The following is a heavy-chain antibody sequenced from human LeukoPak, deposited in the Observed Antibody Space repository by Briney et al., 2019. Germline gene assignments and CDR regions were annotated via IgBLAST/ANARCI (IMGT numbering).Heavy chain of an antibody. CDR3: ARDAHRGGGLDV. CDR2: IKQDGSEM. CDR1: GFTFTIYW. Sequence: GGSLRLSCAASGFTFTIYWMNWVRQAPGKGLEWVANIKQDGSEMYYVDSVKGRFTISRDNAKNSVYLQMNSLKAEDTAVYYCARDAHRGGGLDVWGQGTTVTVSS. D-gene: IGHD3-16*01. V-gene: IGHV3-7*01. J-gene: IGHJ6*02.